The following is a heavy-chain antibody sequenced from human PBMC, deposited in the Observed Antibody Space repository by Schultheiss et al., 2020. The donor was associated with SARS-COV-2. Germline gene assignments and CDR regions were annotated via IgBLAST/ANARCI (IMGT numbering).Heavy chain of an antibody. CDR3: ARGRYYFDY. CDR2: IHPGGST. Sequence: SETLSLTCAVYGGSFSGYYWSWIRQPPGKGLEWIGRIHPGGSTNYNPSLKSRVTMSVDTSKNQFSLKLSSVTAADTAVYYCARGRYYFDYWGQGTLVTVSS. V-gene: IGHV4-59*10. J-gene: IGHJ4*02. D-gene: IGHD1-26*01. CDR1: GGSFSGYY.